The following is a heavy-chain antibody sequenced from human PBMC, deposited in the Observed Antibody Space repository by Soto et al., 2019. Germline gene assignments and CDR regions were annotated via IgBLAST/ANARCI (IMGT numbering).Heavy chain of an antibody. CDR2: MNPNSGNT. J-gene: IGHJ6*03. V-gene: IGHV1-8*01. CDR1: GYTFTSYD. D-gene: IGHD6-13*01. CDR3: AGVTYSGGYGYYYYDMDV. Sequence: GASVKVSCKASGYTFTSYDINWVRQATGQGLEWMGWMNPNSGNTGYAQKFQGRVTMTRNTSISTAYMELSSLRSEDTAVYYCAGVTYSGGYGYYYYDMDVWGKGTTVTVSS.